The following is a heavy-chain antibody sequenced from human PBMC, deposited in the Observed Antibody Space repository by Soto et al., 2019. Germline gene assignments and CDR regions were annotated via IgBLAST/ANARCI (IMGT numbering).Heavy chain of an antibody. CDR3: AGGEGYSSSSFESVEVTPYYFDY. CDR1: GFTVSSNY. Sequence: GGSLRLSCAASGFTVSSNYMSWVRQAPGKGLEWVSVIYSGGSTYYADSVKGRFTISRDNSKNTLYLQMNSLRAEDTAVYYCAGGEGYSSSSFESVEVTPYYFDYWGQGTLVTVSS. V-gene: IGHV3-53*01. CDR2: IYSGGST. D-gene: IGHD6-6*01. J-gene: IGHJ4*02.